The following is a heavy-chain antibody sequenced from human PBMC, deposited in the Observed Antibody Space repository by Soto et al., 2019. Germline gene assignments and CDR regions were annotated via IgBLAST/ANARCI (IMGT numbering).Heavy chain of an antibody. J-gene: IGHJ4*02. D-gene: IGHD1-26*01. Sequence: QVQLVQSGAEVKKPGSSVNVSCQVSGGTFSTYGLGGVRQSPGQGLERMGAIIPFVGTARYAQKFRDRVTITADRSTTTTYMEVKSLTLEDTAVYYCVRRTEGKEGYSYWGQGTLVSVS. V-gene: IGHV1-69*06. CDR2: IIPFVGTA. CDR3: VRRTEGKEGYSY. CDR1: GGTFSTYG.